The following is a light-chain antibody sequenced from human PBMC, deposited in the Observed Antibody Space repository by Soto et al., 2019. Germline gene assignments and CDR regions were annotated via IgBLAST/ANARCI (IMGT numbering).Light chain of an antibody. CDR1: QSLTTSY. CDR3: QQYGTSPT. J-gene: IGKJ5*01. CDR2: GAS. V-gene: IGKV3-20*01. Sequence: EIVLTQSPGTLSLFPGERATLSCRASQSLTTSYLAWYQQKPGQAPRLLIYGASSWATGIPDRFSGSGSGTDFTLTSSRLEPEAFAVYYCQQYGTSPTFGQGTRLEIK.